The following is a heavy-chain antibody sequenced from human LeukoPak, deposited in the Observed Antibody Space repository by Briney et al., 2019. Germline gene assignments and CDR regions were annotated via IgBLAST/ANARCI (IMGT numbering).Heavy chain of an antibody. D-gene: IGHD2-21*02. CDR1: GFTFSSYE. J-gene: IGHJ3*02. CDR2: ISSSGSTI. V-gene: IGHV3-48*03. CDR3: ARGVEAYCGGDCYSSAFDI. Sequence: GGSLRLSCAASGFTFSSYEMNWVRQAPGKGLEWVSYISSSGSTIYYADSVKGRFTISRDNSKNTLYLQMNSLRAEDTAVYYCARGVEAYCGGDCYSSAFDIWGQGTMVTVSS.